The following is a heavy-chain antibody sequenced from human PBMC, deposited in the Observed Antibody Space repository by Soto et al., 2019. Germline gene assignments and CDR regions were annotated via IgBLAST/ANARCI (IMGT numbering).Heavy chain of an antibody. J-gene: IGHJ3*02. Sequence: QVPLVQSGAEVTKPGASVKVSCKASGGTISHYAVSWVRQAPGQGLEWMGGINPIFGPPTYAQKFQGRVTITADESTSTAPMKLSSLRSEDTAVYYCARQSIVVANGGVAFDIWGQGKRVIVSS. CDR1: GGTISHYA. V-gene: IGHV1-69*01. CDR3: ARQSIVVANGGVAFDI. CDR2: INPIFGPP. D-gene: IGHD1-26*01.